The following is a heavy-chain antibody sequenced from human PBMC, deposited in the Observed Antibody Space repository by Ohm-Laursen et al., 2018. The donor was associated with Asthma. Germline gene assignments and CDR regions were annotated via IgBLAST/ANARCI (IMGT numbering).Heavy chain of an antibody. Sequence: STQTLTLTCTFSGFSLSTRGTRVSWIRQPPGKALEWLARIDWDDDKFYSTSLKTRLTISKDTSKNQVVLKMTNMDPVDTATYYCARTYCGGDCSRFDYWGQGTLVTVSS. D-gene: IGHD2-21*01. CDR1: GFSLSTRGTR. V-gene: IGHV2-70*04. J-gene: IGHJ4*02. CDR3: ARTYCGGDCSRFDY. CDR2: IDWDDDK.